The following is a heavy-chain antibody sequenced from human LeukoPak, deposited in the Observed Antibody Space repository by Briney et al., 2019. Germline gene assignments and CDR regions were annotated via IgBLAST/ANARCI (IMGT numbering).Heavy chain of an antibody. Sequence: PSETLSLTCTVSGGSISSSSYYWGWIRQPPGKGLEWIGSIYYSGSTYYNPSLKSRVTISVDTSKNQFSLKLSSVIAADTAVYYCARRRPVGWRIDYWGQGTLVTVSS. D-gene: IGHD1-26*01. CDR1: GGSISSSSYY. V-gene: IGHV4-39*01. CDR2: IYYSGST. CDR3: ARRRPVGWRIDY. J-gene: IGHJ4*02.